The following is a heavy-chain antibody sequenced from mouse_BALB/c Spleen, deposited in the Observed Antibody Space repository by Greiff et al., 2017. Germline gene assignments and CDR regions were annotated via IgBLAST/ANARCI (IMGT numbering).Heavy chain of an antibody. CDR1: GFSLTSYG. V-gene: IGHV2-9*02. J-gene: IGHJ3*01. CDR2: IWAGGST. CDR3: ARDGGDGAWFAY. Sequence: VQVVESGPGLVAPSQSLSITCTVSGFSLTSYGVHWVRQPPGKGLEWLGVIWAGGSTNYNSALMSRLSISKDNAKSQVFLKMNSLQTDDTAMYYCARDGGDGAWFAYWGQGTLVTVSA. D-gene: IGHD3-3*01.